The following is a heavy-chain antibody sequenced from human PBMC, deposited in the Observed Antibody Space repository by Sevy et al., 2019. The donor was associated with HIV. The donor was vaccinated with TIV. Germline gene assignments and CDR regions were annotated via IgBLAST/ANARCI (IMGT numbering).Heavy chain of an antibody. V-gene: IGHV3-23*01. CDR2: VESGGST. D-gene: IGHD5-18*01. Sequence: GGSLRLSCGASGFIFSNNAMNWVRQAPGKGPEWVSGVESGGSTYYADSVKGRFTISRDNSKNMLFLQMSSLRAEDTAIYYCATGDTAMITDIDYCGLGTLVTVSS. J-gene: IGHJ4*02. CDR3: ATGDTAMITDIDY. CDR1: GFIFSNNA.